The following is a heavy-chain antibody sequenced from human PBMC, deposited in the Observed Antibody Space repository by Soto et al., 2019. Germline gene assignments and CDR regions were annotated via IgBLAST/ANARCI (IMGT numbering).Heavy chain of an antibody. D-gene: IGHD3-9*01. V-gene: IGHV2-5*02. CDR2: IYWDDDN. J-gene: IGHJ3*02. Sequence: QITLKESGPTLVKPTQTLTLTCTFSGFSLSTSGVGVGWIRQPPEKALEWLALIYWDDDNRYSPSLKSRLTITKDTSKNQVVLTMTNMDPVDTATYYCAHARRRYDSFDILGQGTMVTVSS. CDR3: AHARRRYDSFDI. CDR1: GFSLSTSGVG.